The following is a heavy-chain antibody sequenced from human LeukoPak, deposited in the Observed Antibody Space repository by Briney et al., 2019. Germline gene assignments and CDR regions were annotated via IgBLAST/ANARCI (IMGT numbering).Heavy chain of an antibody. CDR2: INSDGSST. J-gene: IGHJ4*02. CDR3: ASRSKSHFDY. V-gene: IGHV3-74*01. CDR1: GFTFSSYW. Sequence: GGSLRLSCAASGFTFSSYWMHWVRQAPGKGLVWVSRINSDGSSTNYADSVEGRFTISRDNAKNTLHLQMNSLRAEDTAVYYCASRSKSHFDYWGQGTLVTVSS.